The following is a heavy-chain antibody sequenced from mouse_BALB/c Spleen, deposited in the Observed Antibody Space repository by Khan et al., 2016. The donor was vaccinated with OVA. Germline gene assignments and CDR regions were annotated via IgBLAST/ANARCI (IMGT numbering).Heavy chain of an antibody. CDR3: ARGGYGNLAY. V-gene: IGHV1-54*01. D-gene: IGHD2-1*01. CDR2: INPGIGDT. CDR1: GYAFTNYL. J-gene: IGHJ3*01. Sequence: QVQLQQSGAELVRPGTSVKVSCKASGYAFTNYLIDWVKQRPGQGLEWIGVINPGIGDTNYNEKFKGKATLTADKSSSPAYMQLSSLTSDDSAVYFCARGGYGNLAYWGQGSLVTVSA.